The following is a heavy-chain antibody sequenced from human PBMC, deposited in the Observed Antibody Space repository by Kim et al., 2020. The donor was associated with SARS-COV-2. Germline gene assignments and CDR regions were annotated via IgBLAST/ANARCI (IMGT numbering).Heavy chain of an antibody. J-gene: IGHJ4*02. Sequence: PVKGRFTISRDDSKNTLYLQMNSLKTEDTAVYYCTTLDSLYYYGSGSSDYWGQGTLVTVSS. D-gene: IGHD3-10*01. CDR3: TTLDSLYYYGSGSSDY. V-gene: IGHV3-15*01.